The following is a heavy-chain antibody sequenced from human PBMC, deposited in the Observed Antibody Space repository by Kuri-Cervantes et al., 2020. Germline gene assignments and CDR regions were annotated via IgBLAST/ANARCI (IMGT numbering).Heavy chain of an antibody. D-gene: IGHD3-10*01. CDR3: ARVVGSGSYYPLY. J-gene: IGHJ4*02. CDR2: IYHSGST. V-gene: IGHV4-4*02. Sequence: SETLSLTCAVSGGSISSSNWWSWVRQPPGKGLEWIGEIYHSGSTNYNPSLKSRVTISVDTSKNQFSLKLTSVTTADTAVYYCARVVGSGSYYPLYWGQGTLVTVSS. CDR1: GGSISSSNW.